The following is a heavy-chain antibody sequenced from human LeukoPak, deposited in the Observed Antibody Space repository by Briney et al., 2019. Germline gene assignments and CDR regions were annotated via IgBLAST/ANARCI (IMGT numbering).Heavy chain of an antibody. V-gene: IGHV3-7*01. D-gene: IGHD3-3*01. CDR3: VRDPFWSGYYTGGYFDY. CDR2: INQDGSEK. J-gene: IGHJ4*02. Sequence: GGSLRLSCAASGFTFSSYYMSWVSQAPGKGLEWVANINQDGSEKYYVDSVKGRFTISRDNAKNSLYLQMNSLRVEDTAVYYCVRDPFWSGYYTGGYFDYWGQGTLVTVSS. CDR1: GFTFSSYY.